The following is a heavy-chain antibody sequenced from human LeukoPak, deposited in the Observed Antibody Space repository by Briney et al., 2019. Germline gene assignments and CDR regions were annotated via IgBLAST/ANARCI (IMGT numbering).Heavy chain of an antibody. V-gene: IGHV4-31*03. CDR1: GGSVTSGGYY. CDR2: VYYTGST. Sequence: SETLSLTCTVSGGSVTSGGYYWSWIRQHPGKGLEWIGYVYYTGSTYYNPSLKSRVTISPDTSKNQFSLKVSSVTAADTAVYYCARISAGRYGMDVWGQGTTVTVSS. D-gene: IGHD6-6*01. J-gene: IGHJ6*02. CDR3: ARISAGRYGMDV.